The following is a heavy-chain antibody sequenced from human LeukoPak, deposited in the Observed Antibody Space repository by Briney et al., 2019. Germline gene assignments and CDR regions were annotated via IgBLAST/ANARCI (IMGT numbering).Heavy chain of an antibody. D-gene: IGHD2-21*02. CDR3: ARDRDWVFDY. J-gene: IGHJ4*02. CDR1: GFTFTAYA. Sequence: GGSLRLSCVASGFTFTAYAMNWVRQAPGKGLEWVSYISSTSSTTYYADSVKGRFTISRDTARNSLSLQMNSLRAEDTAVYYCARDRDWVFDYWGQGTLATVSS. CDR2: ISSTSSTT. V-gene: IGHV3-48*01.